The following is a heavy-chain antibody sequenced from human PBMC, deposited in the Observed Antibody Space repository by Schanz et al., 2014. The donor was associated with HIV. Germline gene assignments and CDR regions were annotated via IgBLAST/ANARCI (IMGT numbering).Heavy chain of an antibody. CDR1: GFTFSRYW. CDR3: AKEEQQLGGVGGYHFDY. J-gene: IGHJ4*02. CDR2: IKQDGSEK. V-gene: IGHV3-7*01. Sequence: EVQLVESGGGLVQPGGSLSLSCAASGFTFSRYWMSWVRQAPGKGLEWVANIKQDGSEKHYVASVKGRFTISRDNAKNTLYLQMNSLRAEDTAVYYCAKEEQQLGGVGGYHFDYWGQGTLVTVSS. D-gene: IGHD6-13*01.